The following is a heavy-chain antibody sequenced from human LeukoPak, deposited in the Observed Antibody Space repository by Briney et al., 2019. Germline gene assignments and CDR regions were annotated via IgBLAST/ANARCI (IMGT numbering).Heavy chain of an antibody. CDR1: GYTFTGYY. D-gene: IGHD2-21*02. J-gene: IGHJ4*02. CDR2: INPNSGGT. CDR3: ATARCGGDCSPSFDY. V-gene: IGHV1-2*04. Sequence: SVKVSCKASGYTFTGYYIHWARQAPGQGLEWMGWINPNSGGTDYAQNFQGWVTMTRDTSISTAYMELSRLKSDDTAVYYCATARCGGDCSPSFDYWGQGTLVTVSS.